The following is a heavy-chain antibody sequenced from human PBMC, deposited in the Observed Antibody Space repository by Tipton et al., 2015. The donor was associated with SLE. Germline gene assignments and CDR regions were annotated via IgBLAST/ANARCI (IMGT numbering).Heavy chain of an antibody. CDR3: ARDGPTCGYYYYMDV. CDR2: INHSGRT. CDR1: GGSISSSSYY. V-gene: IGHV4-39*07. J-gene: IGHJ6*03. Sequence: TLSLTCTVSGGSISSSSYYWGWIRQPPGKGLEWIGEINHSGRTNYNPSLKRRVTISVDTSKNQFSLKLSSVTSADTAVYYCARDGPTCGYYYYMDVWGKGTTVTVSS. D-gene: IGHD2-21*01.